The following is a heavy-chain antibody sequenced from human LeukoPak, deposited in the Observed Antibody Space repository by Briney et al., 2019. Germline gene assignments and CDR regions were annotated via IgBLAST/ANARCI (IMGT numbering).Heavy chain of an antibody. Sequence: TSETLSLTCAVYGGSFSGYYWSWIRQPPGKGLEWIGEINHSGSTNYNPSLKSRVTISVDTSKNQFSLKLSSVTASDTAVYYCARHAYDFWSGYYLYFDYWGQGTLVTVSS. J-gene: IGHJ4*02. V-gene: IGHV4-34*01. CDR1: GGSFSGYY. D-gene: IGHD3-3*01. CDR2: INHSGST. CDR3: ARHAYDFWSGYYLYFDY.